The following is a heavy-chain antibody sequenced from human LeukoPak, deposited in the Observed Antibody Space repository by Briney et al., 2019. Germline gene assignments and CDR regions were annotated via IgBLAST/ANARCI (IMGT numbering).Heavy chain of an antibody. CDR2: INANSGGT. J-gene: IGHJ5*02. V-gene: IGHV1-2*02. Sequence: ASVKVSCKASGYTFTGYYMHWVRQAPGQGLEWMGWINANSGGTNYAQKFQGRVTMTRDTSISAAYMELSRLRSDDTGVYYCARDASGAPYNWFDPWGQGTLVTVSS. CDR3: ARDASGAPYNWFDP. CDR1: GYTFTGYY.